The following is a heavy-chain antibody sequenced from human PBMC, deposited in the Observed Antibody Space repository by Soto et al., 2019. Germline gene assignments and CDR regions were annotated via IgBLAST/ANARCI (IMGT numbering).Heavy chain of an antibody. D-gene: IGHD2-15*01. J-gene: IGHJ4*02. CDR3: VRGDCSGGSCYYFDY. Sequence: PSETLSLTCTVSGGSITSGGYFWSWIRQHPGKGLEWIGYIYYSGSTYYNPSLKSRVSISVDTSKNQFSLKLNSVTAADTAVYYCVRGDCSGGSCYYFDYWGQGSRVTVSS. CDR2: IYYSGST. V-gene: IGHV4-31*03. CDR1: GGSITSGGYF.